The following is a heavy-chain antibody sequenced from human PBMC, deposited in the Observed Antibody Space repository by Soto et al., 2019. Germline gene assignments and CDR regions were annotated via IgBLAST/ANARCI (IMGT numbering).Heavy chain of an antibody. CDR2: IYPGDSEA. CDR1: GYTFTTFW. CDR3: ARGYCTTSICDPWFDP. J-gene: IGHJ5*02. Sequence: GESLKISCQASGYTFTTFWIGWVRQMPGEGLEWMGIIYPGDSEARYSPSFQGQVTISVDKSITTAYLQWSSLKASDRAMYFCARGYCTTSICDPWFDPWGQGTLVTVSS. D-gene: IGHD2-8*01. V-gene: IGHV5-51*01.